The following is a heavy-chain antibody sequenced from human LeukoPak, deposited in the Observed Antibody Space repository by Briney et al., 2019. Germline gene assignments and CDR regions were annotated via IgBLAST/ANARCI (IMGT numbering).Heavy chain of an antibody. D-gene: IGHD1-26*01. J-gene: IGHJ4*02. CDR3: AKSSGSYYFDY. CDR1: GFTFSSYG. Sequence: GRSLRLSCAASGFTFSSYGMHWVRQAPGKGLEWVAVIWYDGSNKYYADSVKGRFTIPRDNSKNTLYLQMNSLRAEDTAVYYCAKSSGSYYFDYWGQGTLVTVSS. CDR2: IWYDGSNK. V-gene: IGHV3-33*06.